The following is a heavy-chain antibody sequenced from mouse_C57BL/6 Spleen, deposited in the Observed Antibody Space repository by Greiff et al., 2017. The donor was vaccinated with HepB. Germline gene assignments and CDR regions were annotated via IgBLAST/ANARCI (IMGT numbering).Heavy chain of an antibody. V-gene: IGHV3-8*01. CDR2: ISYSGST. Sequence: DVMLVESGPGLAKPSQTLSLTCSVTGYSITSDYWNWIRKFPGNKLEYMGYISYSGSTYYNPSLKSRISITRDTSKNQYYLQLNSVTTEDTATYYCARRTTVARWYFDVWGTGTTVTVSS. D-gene: IGHD1-1*01. J-gene: IGHJ1*03. CDR1: GYSITSDY. CDR3: ARRTTVARWYFDV.